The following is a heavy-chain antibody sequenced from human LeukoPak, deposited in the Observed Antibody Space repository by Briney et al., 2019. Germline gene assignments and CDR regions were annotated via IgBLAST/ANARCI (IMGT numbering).Heavy chain of an antibody. J-gene: IGHJ4*02. D-gene: IGHD3-22*01. V-gene: IGHV4-61*02. CDR3: ARVGYYDSSGPPMYFDX. Sequence: SQTLSLTCTVSGGSISSGSYYWSWIRQPAGKGLEWIGRIYTSGSTNYNPSLKSRVTISVDTSKNQFSLKLSSVTAADTAVYYXARVGYYDSSGPPMYFDXWGQGXXVTV. CDR1: GGSISSGSYY. CDR2: IYTSGST.